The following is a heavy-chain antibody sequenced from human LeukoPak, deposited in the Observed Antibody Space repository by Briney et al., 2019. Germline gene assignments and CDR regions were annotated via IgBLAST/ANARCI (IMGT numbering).Heavy chain of an antibody. CDR3: ARVRPDLYYFDY. CDR2: IIPIFGTA. D-gene: IGHD2-2*01. V-gene: IGHV1-69*13. J-gene: IGHJ4*02. Sequence: SVKVSCKASGYTFTSYHMHWVRQAPGQGLEWMGGIIPIFGTANYAQKFQGRVTITADESTSTAYMELSSLRSEDTAVYYCARVRPDLYYFDYWGQGTLVTVSS. CDR1: GYTFTSYH.